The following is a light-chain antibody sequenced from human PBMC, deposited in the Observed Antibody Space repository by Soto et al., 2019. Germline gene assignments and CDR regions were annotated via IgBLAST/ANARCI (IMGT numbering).Light chain of an antibody. CDR3: QQYGDSPLT. Sequence: EIVLTQSPATLSLSPGERATLSCRASQSVSRYLAWYQQKPGQAPRLLIYDASNRATGIPARFSGSGSGTDFTLTISSLEPEDFAVYHCQQYGDSPLTFGGGTKVEIK. J-gene: IGKJ4*01. CDR1: QSVSRY. CDR2: DAS. V-gene: IGKV3-11*01.